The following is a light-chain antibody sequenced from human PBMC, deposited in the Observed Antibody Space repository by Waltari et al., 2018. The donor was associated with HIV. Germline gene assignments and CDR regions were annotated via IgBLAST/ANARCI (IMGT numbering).Light chain of an antibody. V-gene: IGLV2-23*02. J-gene: IGLJ3*02. CDR1: TSDVGGYKY. CDR3: CSYAGESTWV. CDR2: DVN. Sequence: QSALTQPASGSGPPGQSITIPCPGTTSDVGGYKYVSWYQQHPGKAPKLMIYDVNKRPSGVSDRFSGSKSGNAASLTISGLQAEDEADYYCCSYAGESTWVFGGGTKLTVL.